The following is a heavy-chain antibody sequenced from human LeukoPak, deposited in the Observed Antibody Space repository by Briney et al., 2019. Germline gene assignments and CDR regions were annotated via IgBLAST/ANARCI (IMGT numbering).Heavy chain of an antibody. J-gene: IGHJ3*02. D-gene: IGHD1-14*01. V-gene: IGHV3-23*01. Sequence: PGGSLRLSCAAYGFTFSNYAMTWVRQTPGKGLEWVSVISGSGGSTYYADSVKGRFTTSRDNSKNTLYLQLNSLRAEDTAVYYCAKPARTDAFDIWGQGTMVTVSS. CDR1: GFTFSNYA. CDR2: ISGSGGST. CDR3: AKPARTDAFDI.